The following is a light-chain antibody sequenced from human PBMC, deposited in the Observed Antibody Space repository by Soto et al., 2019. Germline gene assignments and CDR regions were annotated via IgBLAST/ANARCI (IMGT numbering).Light chain of an antibody. J-gene: IGLJ1*01. CDR3: AAWDDSLNGYV. V-gene: IGLV1-44*01. Sequence: QSVLTQPPSASGTPGQRVTISCSGSSSNIGSNTVNWYQQLPGTAPKLLIYSNNQRPSGVPDRFSGSKSGTSASLAISGLQSEAEADYYYAAWDDSLNGYVFGTGTKVTVL. CDR2: SNN. CDR1: SSNIGSNT.